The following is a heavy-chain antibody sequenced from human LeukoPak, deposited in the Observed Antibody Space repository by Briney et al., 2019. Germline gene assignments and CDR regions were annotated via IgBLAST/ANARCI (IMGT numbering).Heavy chain of an antibody. D-gene: IGHD3-22*01. CDR2: MNPNSGNT. Sequence: ASVKVSCKASGYTFTSYDINWVRQATGQGLEWMGWMNPNSGNTGYAQKFQGRVTMTRNTSISTAYMELSSLRSEDTAVYYCARGSNRGYYYDSSGYYYYYMDVWGKGTTVTISS. CDR3: ARGSNRGYYYDSSGYYYYYMDV. V-gene: IGHV1-8*01. CDR1: GYTFTSYD. J-gene: IGHJ6*03.